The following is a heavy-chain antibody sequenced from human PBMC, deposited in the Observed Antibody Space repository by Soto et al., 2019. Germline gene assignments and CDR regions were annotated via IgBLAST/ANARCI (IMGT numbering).Heavy chain of an antibody. CDR1: GYNFNKYA. J-gene: IGHJ3*02. D-gene: IGHD3-22*01. Sequence: GGSLRLSCVASGYNFNKYAVSWVRQAPGKGLEWVSAISSGGDNTHFADSVKGRFTITRDNSKNMLYLEMNSLTVEDTALYYCVRRAQYFDGTGFHAFDIWGQGTRVTVSS. V-gene: IGHV3-23*01. CDR3: VRRAQYFDGTGFHAFDI. CDR2: ISSGGDNT.